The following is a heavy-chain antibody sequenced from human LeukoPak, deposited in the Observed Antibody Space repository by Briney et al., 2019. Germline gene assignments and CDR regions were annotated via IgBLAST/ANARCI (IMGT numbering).Heavy chain of an antibody. CDR2: ISNDGSPK. CDR3: AREESVAMGSIDY. V-gene: IGHV3-30*19. J-gene: IGHJ4*02. Sequence: GRPLRLSCAASGFTFSSYGMPWVRQAPGKGLEWVAVISNDGSPKYYADSVKGRFTISGDNSKNTLFLQMDSMTTEDSAVYFCAREESVAMGSIDYWGQGTLVTVSS. D-gene: IGHD2-2*01. CDR1: GFTFSSYG.